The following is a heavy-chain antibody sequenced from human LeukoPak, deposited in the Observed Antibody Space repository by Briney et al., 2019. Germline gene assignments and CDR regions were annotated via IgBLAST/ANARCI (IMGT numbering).Heavy chain of an antibody. CDR1: GGSISSGGYS. Sequence: SETLSLTYAVSGGSISSGGYSWSWIRQPPGKGLEWIGYIYYSGSTYYNPSLKSRVTISVDTSKNQFSLKLTSVTAADTAVYYCARGGFTTDYWGQGTLVTVSS. V-gene: IGHV4-30-4*07. D-gene: IGHD1-14*01. J-gene: IGHJ4*02. CDR2: IYYSGST. CDR3: ARGGFTTDY.